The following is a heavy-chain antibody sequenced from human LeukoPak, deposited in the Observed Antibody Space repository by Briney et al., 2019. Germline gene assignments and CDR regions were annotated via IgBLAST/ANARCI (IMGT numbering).Heavy chain of an antibody. D-gene: IGHD3-22*01. CDR2: IYYSGST. V-gene: IGHV4-59*01. J-gene: IGHJ3*02. CDR1: GGSISSYY. CDR3: ARVGATYYYDSSGYPDAFDI. Sequence: PSETLSLTCTVSGGSISSYYWSWIRQPPGKGLEGFGYIYYSGSTNYNPSLKSRVTISVDTSKNQFSLKLSSVTAADAAVYYCARVGATYYYDSSGYPDAFDIWGQGTMVTVSS.